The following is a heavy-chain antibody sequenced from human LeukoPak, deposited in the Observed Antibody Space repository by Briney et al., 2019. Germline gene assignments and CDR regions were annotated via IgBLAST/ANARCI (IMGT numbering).Heavy chain of an antibody. CDR3: ARRSPIIAAGDAYDI. Sequence: SETLSLTCTVSSGSINDFYWSWIRQPAGKGLERIGRIFTDGSTAYNPSLQSRLTMSIDMSKNQFSLRLTSVTAADTAVYYCARRSPIIAAGDAYDICGQGTLVTVSS. J-gene: IGHJ3*02. CDR2: IFTDGST. CDR1: SGSINDFY. V-gene: IGHV4-4*07. D-gene: IGHD6-13*01.